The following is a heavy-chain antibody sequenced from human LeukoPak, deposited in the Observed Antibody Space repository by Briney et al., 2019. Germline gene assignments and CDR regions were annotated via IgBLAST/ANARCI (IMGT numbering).Heavy chain of an antibody. J-gene: IGHJ4*02. D-gene: IGHD6-19*01. CDR2: IKQDGSDR. Sequence: GGSLRLSCAASGFTFRNYWMSWVRQAPGTGLEWVADIKQDGSDRNYVTSVRGRFTISRDNAESSLYLQMNSLRVEDTAVYYCVRNLAVAGTCFDSWGQGTLVTVSS. CDR1: GFTFRNYW. CDR3: VRNLAVAGTCFDS. V-gene: IGHV3-7*03.